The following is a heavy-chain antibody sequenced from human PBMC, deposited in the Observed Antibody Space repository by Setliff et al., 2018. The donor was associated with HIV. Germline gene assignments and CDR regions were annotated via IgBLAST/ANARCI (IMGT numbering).Heavy chain of an antibody. Sequence: SETLSLTCTVSGGSISSYYWSWIRHSPGKGLEWIGYIDYSGSAFYNPSLKSRLTISRDTSKNQFSLRMKSVTAADTAVYYCAREGKTALVTKYFDYWGQGTLVTVSS. D-gene: IGHD5-18*01. CDR3: AREGKTALVTKYFDY. CDR2: IDYSGSA. CDR1: GGSISSYY. V-gene: IGHV4-59*06. J-gene: IGHJ4*02.